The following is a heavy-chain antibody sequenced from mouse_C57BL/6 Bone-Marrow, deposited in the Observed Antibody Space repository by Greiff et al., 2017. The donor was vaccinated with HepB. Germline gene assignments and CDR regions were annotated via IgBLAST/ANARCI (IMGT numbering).Heavy chain of an antibody. D-gene: IGHD2-2*01. V-gene: IGHV1-42*01. Sequence: VQLQQSGPELVKPGASVKISCKASGYSFTGYYMNWVKQSPEKSLEWIGEINPSTGGTTYNQKFKAKATLTVDKSSSTAYMQLKSLTSEDSAVYYCATLLWLRETWFAYWGQGTLVTVSA. CDR2: INPSTGGT. CDR3: ATLLWLRETWFAY. J-gene: IGHJ3*01. CDR1: GYSFTGYY.